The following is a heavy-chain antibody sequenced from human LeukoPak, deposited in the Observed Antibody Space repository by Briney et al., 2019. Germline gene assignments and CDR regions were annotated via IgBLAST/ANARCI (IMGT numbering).Heavy chain of an antibody. J-gene: IGHJ4*02. Sequence: GASVKVSCKASGYTFNTYGISWVRQAPRQGLEWMGWISIYNGKTSYAQKVQDRVTMTADTSTNIVHMELRRLRPDDTAVYYCARDIYFWSGNEDPGGPNFDTWGQGTLVSVSS. CDR2: ISIYNGKT. CDR3: ARDIYFWSGNEDPGGPNFDT. V-gene: IGHV1-18*01. CDR1: GYTFNTYG. D-gene: IGHD3-3*01.